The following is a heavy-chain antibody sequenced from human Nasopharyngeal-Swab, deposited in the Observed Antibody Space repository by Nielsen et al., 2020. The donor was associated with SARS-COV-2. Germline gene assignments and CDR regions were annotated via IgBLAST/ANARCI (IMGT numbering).Heavy chain of an antibody. CDR2: ISGSGDTT. Sequence: GGSLRLSCAASGFTCSSYAMSWVRQAPGKGLEWVSIISGSGDTTYYADSVNDRFTISRDNSKNTLYLQTNSLRVEDTAVYYCAKAPYLRGLDVWGQGTTVTVSS. CDR1: GFTCSSYA. J-gene: IGHJ6*02. D-gene: IGHD2-21*01. CDR3: AKAPYLRGLDV. V-gene: IGHV3-23*01.